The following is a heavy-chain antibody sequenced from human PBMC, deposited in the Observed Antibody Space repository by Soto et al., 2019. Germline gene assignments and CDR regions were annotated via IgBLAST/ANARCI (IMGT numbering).Heavy chain of an antibody. CDR2: INPNSGGT. CDR3: ARDLRYFDWLPYY. J-gene: IGHJ4*02. CDR1: GYTFTGYY. Sequence: GASLKLSCKASGYTFTGYYMHWVLQAPGQGLEWMGWINPNSGGTNYAQKFQGRVTMTRDTSISTAYMELSRLRSDDTAVYYCARDLRYFDWLPYYWGQGTLVTVSS. V-gene: IGHV1-2*02. D-gene: IGHD3-9*01.